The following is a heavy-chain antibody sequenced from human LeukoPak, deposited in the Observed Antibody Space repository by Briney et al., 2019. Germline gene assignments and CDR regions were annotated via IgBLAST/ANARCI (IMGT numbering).Heavy chain of an antibody. D-gene: IGHD3-16*01. J-gene: IGHJ6*03. CDR2: IYYSGST. CDR3: ARETSQKGAHYMDV. Sequence: SETLSLTCIVSGGSISSYYWSWIRQPPGKGLEWIGYIYYSGSTNYNPSLKSRVTISVDTSKNQFSLKLSSVTAADTAVYYCARETSQKGAHYMDVWGKGTTVTISS. CDR1: GGSISSYY. V-gene: IGHV4-59*01.